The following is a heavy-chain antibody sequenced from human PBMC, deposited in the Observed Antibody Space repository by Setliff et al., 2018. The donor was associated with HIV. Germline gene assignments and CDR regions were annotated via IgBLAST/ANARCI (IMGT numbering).Heavy chain of an antibody. Sequence: GSLRLSCSASGFSVTSNTMSWVRQAPGKGLQWVSLIYSGGGTYYANSVKGRFTISRDTSKNTLYLQMNSLRVEDTGLYYCAGGTGSYPKPFDPWVQGTLVTVSS. CDR1: GFSVTSNT. CDR2: IYSGGGT. V-gene: IGHV3-66*01. D-gene: IGHD3-10*01. CDR3: AGGTGSYPKPFDP. J-gene: IGHJ5*02.